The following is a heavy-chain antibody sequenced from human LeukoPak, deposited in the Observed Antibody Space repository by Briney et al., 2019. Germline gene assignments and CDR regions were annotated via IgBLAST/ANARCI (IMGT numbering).Heavy chain of an antibody. V-gene: IGHV3-33*06. J-gene: IGHJ5*02. CDR2: IWYDGSNK. CDR1: GFTFSSYG. CDR3: AKDRRYCSSTSCYAPGGNWFDP. D-gene: IGHD2-2*01. Sequence: GGSLRLSCAASGFTFSSYGMRWVRQAPGKGLEWVAVIWYDGSNKYYADSVKGRFTISRDNSKNTLYLQMNSLRAEDTAVYYCAKDRRYCSSTSCYAPGGNWFDPWGQGTLVTVSS.